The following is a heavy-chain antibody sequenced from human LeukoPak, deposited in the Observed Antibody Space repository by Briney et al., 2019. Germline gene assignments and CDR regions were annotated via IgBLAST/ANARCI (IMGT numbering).Heavy chain of an antibody. V-gene: IGHV4-39*01. CDR3: ARIRVPPYYGMDV. CDR1: GGSISSSSYY. D-gene: IGHD3-10*01. J-gene: IGHJ6*02. Sequence: SETLSLTCTVSGGSISSSSYYWGWIRQPPGKGLEWVGGIYYSGSTYYNPSLKSRVTISVDTSKNQFSLKLSSVTAADTAVYYCARIRVPPYYGMDVWGQGTTVTVSS. CDR2: IYYSGST.